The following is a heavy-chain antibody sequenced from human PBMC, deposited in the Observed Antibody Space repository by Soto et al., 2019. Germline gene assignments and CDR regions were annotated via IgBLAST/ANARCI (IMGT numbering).Heavy chain of an antibody. J-gene: IGHJ6*02. CDR2: IRSKANSYAT. D-gene: IGHD5-18*01. Sequence: PGGSLRLSCAASGFTFSGSAMHWVRQASGKGLEWVGRIRSKANSYATAYAASVKGRFTISRDDSKNTAYLQMNSLKTEDTAVYYCTRNVVTAMVPIDYGMDVWGQGTTVTVSS. V-gene: IGHV3-73*01. CDR3: TRNVVTAMVPIDYGMDV. CDR1: GFTFSGSA.